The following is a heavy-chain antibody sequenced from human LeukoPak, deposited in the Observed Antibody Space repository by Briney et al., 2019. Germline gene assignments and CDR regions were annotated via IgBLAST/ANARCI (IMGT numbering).Heavy chain of an antibody. Sequence: PGGSLRLSCAASGFTFASYAMTRVRQAPGKGLEWVSSTDGTTYYADSVRGRFTISRDNSKNTLFLQMNTLRAEDTALYYCVACSGASCYGDRFDPWGQGTLVTVSS. J-gene: IGHJ5*02. V-gene: IGHV3-23*01. CDR3: VACSGASCYGDRFDP. D-gene: IGHD2-2*01. CDR1: GFTFASYA. CDR2: TDGTT.